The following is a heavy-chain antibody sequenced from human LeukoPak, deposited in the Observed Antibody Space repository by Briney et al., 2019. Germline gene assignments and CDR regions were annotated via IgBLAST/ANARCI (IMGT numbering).Heavy chain of an antibody. J-gene: IGHJ4*02. V-gene: IGHV2-5*02. CDR3: AHSRAGLWWPHYYFDY. D-gene: IGHD2-21*01. Sequence: SGPALVKPTQTLTLTCTFSGFSLSTSGVGVGWIRQPPGKALEWLALIYWDDDKRYSPSLKSRLTITKDTSKNQVVLTMTNMDPVDTATYYCAHSRAGLWWPHYYFDYWGQGTLVTVSS. CDR2: IYWDDDK. CDR1: GFSLSTSGVG.